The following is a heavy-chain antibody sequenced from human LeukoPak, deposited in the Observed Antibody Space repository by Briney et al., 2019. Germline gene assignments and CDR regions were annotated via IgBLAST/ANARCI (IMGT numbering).Heavy chain of an antibody. J-gene: IGHJ3*02. V-gene: IGHV4-59*01. CDR3: ARRGGEASYAFDI. Sequence: PSETLSLTCTVSGGSISSDFWGWLRQPPGKGLECIGFIYYSGSTNYNPSLKSRVTISVDTSKNQFSLKLSSVTAADTAVYYCARRGGEASYAFDIWGQGTMVTVSS. CDR2: IYYSGST. D-gene: IGHD2-21*01. CDR1: GGSISSDF.